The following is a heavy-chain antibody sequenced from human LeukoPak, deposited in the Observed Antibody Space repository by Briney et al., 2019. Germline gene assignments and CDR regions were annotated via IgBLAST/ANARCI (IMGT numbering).Heavy chain of an antibody. CDR2: MNPNSGNT. D-gene: IGHD3-10*01. CDR3: ANPPGISGNYVGSSYYYAMDV. Sequence: ASVKVSCKASGYTFTSYDINWVRQATGQGLEWMGWMNPNSGNTGYAQKFQGRVTMTRNTSISTAYMELSSLRSEDTAVYYCANPPGISGNYVGSSYYYAMDVWGQGTTVTVSS. J-gene: IGHJ6*02. CDR1: GYTFTSYD. V-gene: IGHV1-8*01.